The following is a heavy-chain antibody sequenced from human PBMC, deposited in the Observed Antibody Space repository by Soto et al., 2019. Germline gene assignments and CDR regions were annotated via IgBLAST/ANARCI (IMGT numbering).Heavy chain of an antibody. CDR2: IVVGSGNT. CDR3: AAVGYSSSSPFDY. CDR1: GFTFTSSA. D-gene: IGHD6-6*01. V-gene: IGHV1-58*01. Sequence: SVKVSCKASGFTFTSSAVQWVRQARGQRLEWIGWIVVGSGNTNYAQKFQERVTITRDMSTSTAYMELSSLRSEDTAVYYCAAVGYSSSSPFDYWGQGTLVTVSS. J-gene: IGHJ4*02.